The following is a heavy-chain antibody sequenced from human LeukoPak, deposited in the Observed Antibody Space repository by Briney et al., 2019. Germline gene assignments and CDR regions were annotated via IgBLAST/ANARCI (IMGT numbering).Heavy chain of an antibody. CDR2: IDYSGST. CDR3: ARGGDGYIYYFDY. Sequence: PSETLSLTCTVSGGSIRSYYWSWIRQPPGKGLEWIGYIDYSGSTNYNPSLKSRVTISVDTSKNQSSLKLSSVTAADTAVYYCARGGDGYIYYFDYWGQGTLVTVSS. J-gene: IGHJ4*02. CDR1: GGSIRSYY. V-gene: IGHV4-59*01. D-gene: IGHD5-24*01.